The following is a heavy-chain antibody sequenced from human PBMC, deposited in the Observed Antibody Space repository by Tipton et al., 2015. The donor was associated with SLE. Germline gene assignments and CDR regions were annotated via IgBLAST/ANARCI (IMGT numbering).Heavy chain of an antibody. CDR2: IYYSGST. D-gene: IGHD3-10*01. Sequence: TLSLTCTVSGGSISSGGYYWSWIRQHPGKGLEWIGYIYYSGSTYYNQSLKSRVTISVDTSKNQFSLKLSSVTAADTAVYYCARDRPMVQGRGMDVWGQGTTVTVSS. J-gene: IGHJ6*02. V-gene: IGHV4-31*03. CDR1: GGSISSGGYY. CDR3: ARDRPMVQGRGMDV.